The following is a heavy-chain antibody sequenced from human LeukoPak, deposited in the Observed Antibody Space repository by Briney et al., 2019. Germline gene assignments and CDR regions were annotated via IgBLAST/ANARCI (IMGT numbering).Heavy chain of an antibody. V-gene: IGHV5-51*01. Sequence: RGESLKIFCKGSGYSFTSYWIGWVRQMPGKGLEWMGIIYPGDSDTRYSPSFQGQVTISADKSISTAYLQWSSLKASDTAMYYCARQREYSSSSSWFDPWGQGTLVTVSS. CDR2: IYPGDSDT. J-gene: IGHJ5*02. D-gene: IGHD6-6*01. CDR3: ARQREYSSSSSWFDP. CDR1: GYSFTSYW.